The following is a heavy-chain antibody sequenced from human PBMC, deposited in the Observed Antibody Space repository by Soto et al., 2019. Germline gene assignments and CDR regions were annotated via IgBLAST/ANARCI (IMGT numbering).Heavy chain of an antibody. J-gene: IGHJ4*02. CDR1: GYTFTGYY. V-gene: IGHV1-18*04. Sequence: ASVKVSCKASGYTFTGYYVHWVRQAPGQGLEWMGWISAYNGNTNYAQKLQGRVTMTTDTSTSTAYMELRSLRSDDTAVYYCARYTPKYSSSSHFDYWGQGTLVTVSS. CDR3: ARYTPKYSSSSHFDY. D-gene: IGHD6-6*01. CDR2: ISAYNGNT.